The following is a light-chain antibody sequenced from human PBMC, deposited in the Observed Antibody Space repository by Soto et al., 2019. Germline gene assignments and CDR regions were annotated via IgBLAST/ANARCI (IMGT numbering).Light chain of an antibody. V-gene: IGKV3-11*01. J-gene: IGKJ1*01. CDR2: DVS. Sequence: IVLTQSPVTLALSPGERAVLSCRASQGVGTSLAWYQHKPGQAPRLFMYDVSKRAPGIPARFSGSGSATDFTLTISILEPEDIAIYYCQVRDFWPSFGQGTKVEI. CDR3: QVRDFWPS. CDR1: QGVGTS.